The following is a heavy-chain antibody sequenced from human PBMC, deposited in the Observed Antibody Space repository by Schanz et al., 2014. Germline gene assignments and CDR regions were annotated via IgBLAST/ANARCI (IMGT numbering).Heavy chain of an antibody. CDR3: ARRYQQGGFDF. V-gene: IGHV4-39*01. D-gene: IGHD2-2*01. CDR1: GGSISSSSYY. Sequence: QLQLQESGPGLVKPSETLSLTCTVSGGSISSSSYYWVWIRQPPGKGLVWFGCIYYSGSAYYNPSLRSRATISVATPKTQFSRRVSSVTAADTAVYYCARRYQQGGFDFWGQGTLVPVSS. J-gene: IGHJ4*02. CDR2: IYYSGSA.